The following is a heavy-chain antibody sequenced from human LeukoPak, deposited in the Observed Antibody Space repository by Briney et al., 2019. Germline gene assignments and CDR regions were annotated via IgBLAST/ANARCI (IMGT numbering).Heavy chain of an antibody. Sequence: LPGGSLRLSCAASGFTFSSNWMHWVRQAPGKGLVWVSRIISNENSATYADSVKGRFTISRDNSKNTLYVQMNSLRAEDTAVYYCAKGHYYGSGSLDYWGQGTLVTVSS. J-gene: IGHJ4*02. CDR1: GFTFSSNW. D-gene: IGHD3-10*01. CDR2: IISNENSA. CDR3: AKGHYYGSGSLDY. V-gene: IGHV3-74*01.